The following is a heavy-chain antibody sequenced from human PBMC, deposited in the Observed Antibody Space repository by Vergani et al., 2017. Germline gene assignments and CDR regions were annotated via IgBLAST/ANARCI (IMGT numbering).Heavy chain of an antibody. CDR1: GWSFSGYY. CDR2: INHSGST. V-gene: IGHV4-34*01. CDR3: ARQYYYYYYMDV. J-gene: IGHJ6*03. Sequence: QVQLQQWGAGLLQPSETLSLTCAVYGWSFSGYYCNWVRQPPGKGLEWIGEINHSGSTNYNPSLKSRVTISVDTSKNPFSLKLSSVTAADTAVYYCARQYYYYYYMDVWGKGTTVTVSS.